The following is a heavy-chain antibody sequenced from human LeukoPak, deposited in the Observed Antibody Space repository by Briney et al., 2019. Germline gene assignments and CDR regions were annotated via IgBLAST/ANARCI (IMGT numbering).Heavy chain of an antibody. CDR1: GFTFGSYG. CDR2: ISGSGGST. J-gene: IGHJ4*02. Sequence: SGGSLRLSCAASGFTFGSYGMSWVRQAPGEGLEWVSGISGSGGSTYYADSVKGRFTISRDNSKNTLSLQMSSLRAEDTAVYYCAKGEYGGKGGDYWGQGTLVTVSS. V-gene: IGHV3-23*01. CDR3: AKGEYGGKGGDY. D-gene: IGHD4-23*01.